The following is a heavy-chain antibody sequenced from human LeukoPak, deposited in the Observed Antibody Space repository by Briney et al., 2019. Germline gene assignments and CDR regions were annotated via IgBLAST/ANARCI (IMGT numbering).Heavy chain of an antibody. V-gene: IGHV3-30*18. CDR1: GFTFNSYG. Sequence: GGSLRLSCAASGFTFNSYGMHWARQAPGKGLDWVALISSDVSNKYYADSVKGRFTISRDNSKKTLYLQMNSLGAEDTAVYYCAKDRCSNGVGCYYYYMDVWGKGTTVTISS. CDR2: ISSDVSNK. D-gene: IGHD2-8*01. J-gene: IGHJ6*03. CDR3: AKDRCSNGVGCYYYYMDV.